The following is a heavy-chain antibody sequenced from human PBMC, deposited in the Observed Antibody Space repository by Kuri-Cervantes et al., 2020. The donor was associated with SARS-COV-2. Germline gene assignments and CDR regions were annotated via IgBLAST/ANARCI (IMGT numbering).Heavy chain of an antibody. Sequence: GESLKISCEVSGFLFSAPAIHWVRQGSGKGLEWVGRVRGKANNYATAYAASVKGRFTISRDDSKNMAYLQMNSLKTEDTAVYHCTTLIDYWGQGALVTVSS. V-gene: IGHV3-73*01. CDR3: TTLIDY. CDR2: VRGKANNYAT. J-gene: IGHJ4*02. CDR1: GFLFSAPA.